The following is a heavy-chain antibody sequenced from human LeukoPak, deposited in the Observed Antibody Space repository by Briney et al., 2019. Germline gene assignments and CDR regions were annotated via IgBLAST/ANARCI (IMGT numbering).Heavy chain of an antibody. Sequence: PGRSLRLSCAASGFTFSSYGMHWVRQAPGKGLEWVAIISYDRSNKYYADSVKGRFTISRDNSKNTLYLQMNSLRAEDTAVYYCAKEDYYGSGSYLRGPQPNFDYWGQGTLVTVSS. V-gene: IGHV3-30*18. CDR2: ISYDRSNK. CDR1: GFTFSSYG. D-gene: IGHD3-10*01. CDR3: AKEDYYGSGSYLRGPQPNFDY. J-gene: IGHJ4*02.